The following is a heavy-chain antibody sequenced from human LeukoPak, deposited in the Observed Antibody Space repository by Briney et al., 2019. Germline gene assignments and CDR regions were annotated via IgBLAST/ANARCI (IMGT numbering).Heavy chain of an antibody. Sequence: GGSLRLSCAASRFTFSSYSMNWVRQALGKGLEWVSSISSGSSYKYYADSVKGRFTISRDNAKNSLYLQMNSLRAEDTAVYYCAGSDTTGYIPREWDYWHFDLWGRGTLVSVSS. D-gene: IGHD1-1*01. CDR3: AGSDTTGYIPREWDYWHFDL. CDR1: RFTFSSYS. CDR2: ISSGSSYK. V-gene: IGHV3-21*01. J-gene: IGHJ2*01.